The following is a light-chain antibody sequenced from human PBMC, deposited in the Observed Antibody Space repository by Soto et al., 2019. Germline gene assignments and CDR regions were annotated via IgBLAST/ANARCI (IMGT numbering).Light chain of an antibody. CDR2: WAS. CDR3: QQYYDSPLT. V-gene: IGKV4-1*01. CDR1: QSVLDSANKKNY. Sequence: DIVRTQSPESLSVSLGESATINCKASQSVLDSANKKNYLNWYQQKPGQPPKLLIYWASIRDSGVPDRFSGSGSGTDFTLTISSVQAEDVAVYYCQQYYDSPLTFGQGTRLEIK. J-gene: IGKJ5*01.